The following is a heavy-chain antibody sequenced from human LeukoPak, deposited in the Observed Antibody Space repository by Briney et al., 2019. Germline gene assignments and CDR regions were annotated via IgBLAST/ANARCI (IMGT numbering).Heavy chain of an antibody. V-gene: IGHV3-30*02. Sequence: PGGSLRLSCAASGFTFSSYGMHWVRQAPGKGLEWVAFIRYDGSNKYYADSVKGRFTISRDNSKNTLYLQMNSLRAEDTAVYYCAKVRGVTIFGVVNPLGQETLVTVSS. J-gene: IGHJ5*02. D-gene: IGHD3-3*01. CDR1: GFTFSSYG. CDR3: AKVRGVTIFGVVNP. CDR2: IRYDGSNK.